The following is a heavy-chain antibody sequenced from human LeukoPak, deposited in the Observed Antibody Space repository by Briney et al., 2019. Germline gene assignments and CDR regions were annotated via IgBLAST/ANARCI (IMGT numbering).Heavy chain of an antibody. Sequence: GESLKISCQGSGYIFTDYWIGWVRQVPGKGLEWMAIIYCDGSKVTYNPSFQSQVTISVDKSISTAYLQWSSLKASDTAMYYCARQRFTMRAYAGNWFDPWGQGTLVTVSS. J-gene: IGHJ5*02. CDR2: IYCDGSKV. D-gene: IGHD3-10*01. CDR1: GYIFTDYW. V-gene: IGHV5-51*01. CDR3: ARQRFTMRAYAGNWFDP.